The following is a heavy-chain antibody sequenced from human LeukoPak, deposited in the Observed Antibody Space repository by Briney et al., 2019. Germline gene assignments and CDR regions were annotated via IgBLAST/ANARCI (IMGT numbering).Heavy chain of an antibody. V-gene: IGHV4-39*07. CDR1: SGSISSSSYY. Sequence: PSETLSLTCTVSSGSISSSSYYWGWIRQPPGKGLEWIGSIYYSGSTHYNPSLKSRVTISVDTSKNQFSLKLSSVTAADTAVYYCARGDREYYYDSSGYFLLDYWGQGTLVTVSS. J-gene: IGHJ4*02. CDR2: IYYSGST. CDR3: ARGDREYYYDSSGYFLLDY. D-gene: IGHD3-22*01.